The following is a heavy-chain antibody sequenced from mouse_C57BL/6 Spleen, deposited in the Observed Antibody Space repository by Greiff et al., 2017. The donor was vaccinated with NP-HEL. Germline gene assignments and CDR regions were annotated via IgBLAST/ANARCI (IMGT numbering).Heavy chain of an antibody. CDR1: GYTFTSYW. D-gene: IGHD1-1*01. J-gene: IGHJ4*01. CDR3: ARPNYYGSSYDYAMDY. V-gene: IGHV1-53*01. Sequence: QVQLQQPGTELVKPGASVKLSCKASGYTFTSYWMHWVKQRPGQGLEWIGNINPSNGGTNYNEKFKSKATLTVDKSSSTAYMQLSSLTSEDSAVYYCARPNYYGSSYDYAMDYWGQGTSVTVSS. CDR2: INPSNGGT.